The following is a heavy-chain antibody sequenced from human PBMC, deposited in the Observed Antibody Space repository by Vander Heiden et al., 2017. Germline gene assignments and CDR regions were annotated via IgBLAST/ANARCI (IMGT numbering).Heavy chain of an antibody. CDR2: IYSGGST. V-gene: IGHV3-53*01. D-gene: IGHD2-2*01. CDR1: GFTVSSNY. Sequence: EVQLVESGGGLIQPGGSLRLSCAASGFTVSSNYMSCVRQAPGKGLEWVSVIYSGGSTYYADSVKGRFTISRDNSKNTLYLQMNSLRAEDTAVYYCAREGPGDYYGMDVWGQGTTVTVSS. CDR3: AREGPGDYYGMDV. J-gene: IGHJ6*02.